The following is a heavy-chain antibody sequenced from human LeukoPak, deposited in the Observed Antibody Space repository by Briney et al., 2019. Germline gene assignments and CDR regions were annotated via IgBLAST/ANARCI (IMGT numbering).Heavy chain of an antibody. D-gene: IGHD6-19*01. CDR3: ARSEQWLGGHNWFDP. V-gene: IGHV1-18*01. J-gene: IGHJ5*02. CDR1: GYTFTSYG. CDR2: ISAYNGNT. Sequence: ASVKVSCKASGYTFTSYGISWVRQAPGQGLEWMGWISAYNGNTNYAQKLQGRVTMTTDISTSTAYMELRSLRSDDTAVYYCARSEQWLGGHNWFDPWGQGTLVTVSS.